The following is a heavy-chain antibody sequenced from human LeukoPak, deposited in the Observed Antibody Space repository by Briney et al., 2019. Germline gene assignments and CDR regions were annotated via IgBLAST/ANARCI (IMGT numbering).Heavy chain of an antibody. CDR3: ARDPRNYDFWSGYYTGTAWFDP. CDR1: GGTFSSYA. Sequence: SVKVSCKASGGTFSSYAISWVRQAPGQGLEWMGGIIPIFGTANYAQKFQGRVTITTDESTSTAYMELSSLRSVDTAVYYCARDPRNYDFWSGYYTGTAWFDPWGQGTLVTVSS. V-gene: IGHV1-69*05. D-gene: IGHD3-3*01. J-gene: IGHJ5*02. CDR2: IIPIFGTA.